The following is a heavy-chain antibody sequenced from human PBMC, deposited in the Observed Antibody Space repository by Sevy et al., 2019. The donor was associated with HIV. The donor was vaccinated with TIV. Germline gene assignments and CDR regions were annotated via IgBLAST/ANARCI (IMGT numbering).Heavy chain of an antibody. CDR2: ISSSGSTI. D-gene: IGHD3-22*01. V-gene: IGHV3-11*01. CDR1: GFTFSDYY. J-gene: IGHJ4*01. Sequence: GGSLRLSCAASGFTFSDYYMSWIRQAPGKGLEWVSYISSSGSTIYYADSVKGRLTISRENAKNSTYRQMKSLRAEDTAGDYCARAKYYYDSSGYYVLDYWGHGTLVTVSS. CDR3: ARAKYYYDSSGYYVLDY.